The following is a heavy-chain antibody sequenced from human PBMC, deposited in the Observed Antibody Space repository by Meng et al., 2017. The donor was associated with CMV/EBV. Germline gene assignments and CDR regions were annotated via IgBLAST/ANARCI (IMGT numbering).Heavy chain of an antibody. D-gene: IGHD3-9*01. V-gene: IGHV1-18*01. CDR1: GYTFTSYG. J-gene: IGHJ4*02. CDR3: ARDFDWLLRGAGDY. Sequence: QGRLGQSGDEVKKPGASVKVSCKGSGYTFTSYGISWVRQAPGQGLEWMGWISAYNGNTNYAQKLQGRVTMTTDTSTSTAYMELRSLRSDDTAVYYCARDFDWLLRGAGDYWGQGTLVTVSS. CDR2: ISAYNGNT.